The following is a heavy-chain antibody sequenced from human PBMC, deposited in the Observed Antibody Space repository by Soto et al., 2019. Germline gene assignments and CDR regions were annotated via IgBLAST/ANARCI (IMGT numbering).Heavy chain of an antibody. J-gene: IGHJ4*02. CDR2: IKQDGSEK. CDR1: GFTFYSYW. D-gene: IGHD2-2*02. V-gene: IGHV3-7*01. CDR3: ARDPPRGLYDY. Sequence: GGSLRLSCAASGFTFYSYWMSWVRQAPGKGLEWVANIKQDGSEKYYVDSVKGRFTISRDNAKNSLFLQMNSLRAEDTAVYYCARDPPRGLYDYRGQGTLVTVSS.